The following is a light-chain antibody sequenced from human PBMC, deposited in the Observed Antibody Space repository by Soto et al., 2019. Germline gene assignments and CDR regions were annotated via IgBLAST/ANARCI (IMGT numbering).Light chain of an antibody. CDR3: QQYKNWPTLT. J-gene: IGKJ5*01. CDR1: QSVSGK. CDR2: DAS. Sequence: EIVMPQSPATLSVSPGESATLPCQASQSVSGKLAWHQQKPGQAPRILMYDASNRATGISATFRGSGSGAEFTLTISSLQSEDFAVYDGQQYKNWPTLTFGQGTRLEI. V-gene: IGKV3-15*01.